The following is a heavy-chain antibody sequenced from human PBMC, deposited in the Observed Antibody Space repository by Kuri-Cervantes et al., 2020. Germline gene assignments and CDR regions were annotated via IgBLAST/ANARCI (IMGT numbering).Heavy chain of an antibody. J-gene: IGHJ3*02. CDR1: GYTFTSYY. CDR3: ARDQGRKIRAFDI. V-gene: IGHV1-46*01. Sequence: ASVKVSCKASGYTFTSYYMHWVRQAPGQGLEWMGIINPSGGSTSYAQKFQGRVTMTRDTSTSTVYMELNSLRAEDTAVYYCARDQGRKIRAFDIWGQGTMVTVSS. CDR2: INPSGGST.